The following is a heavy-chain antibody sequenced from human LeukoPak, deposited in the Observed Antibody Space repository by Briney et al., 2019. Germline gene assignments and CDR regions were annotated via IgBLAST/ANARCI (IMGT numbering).Heavy chain of an antibody. CDR2: IGPYNGNT. V-gene: IGHV1-18*01. D-gene: IGHD1-26*01. Sequence: GASVKVSCTASGYTFSNYGISWVRQAPGQGLEWMAWIGPYNGNTNYAQKFQDRVTMTTDRSTSTADMELRSLRSDDTAVYYCAREWALRNGFDIWGQGTMVTVSS. CDR1: GYTFSNYG. J-gene: IGHJ3*02. CDR3: AREWALRNGFDI.